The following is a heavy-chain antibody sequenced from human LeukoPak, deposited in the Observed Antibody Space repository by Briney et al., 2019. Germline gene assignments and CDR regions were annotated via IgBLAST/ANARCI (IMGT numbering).Heavy chain of an antibody. CDR3: ARDRPHGGSGYFFDY. Sequence: SETLSLTCTVSGGSISSYYWSWIRQPAGKGLEWIGRIYTSGSTNYNPSLKSRVTMSVDTSKNQFYLKLSPVTAADTAVYYCARDRPHGGSGYFFDYWGQGTLVTVSS. CDR2: IYTSGST. D-gene: IGHD3-22*01. J-gene: IGHJ4*02. CDR1: GGSISSYY. V-gene: IGHV4-4*07.